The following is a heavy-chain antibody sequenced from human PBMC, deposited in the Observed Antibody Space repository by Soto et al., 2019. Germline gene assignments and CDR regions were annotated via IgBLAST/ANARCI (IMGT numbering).Heavy chain of an antibody. CDR1: GYTFTSHW. J-gene: IGHJ4*02. CDR2: IFPGDSDA. CDR3: ARSRDGYPSIDY. D-gene: IGHD5-12*01. V-gene: IGHV5-51*01. Sequence: PGESLKISCKGSGYTFTSHWIGWVRQMPGKGLEWMGVIFPGDSDAKYSPSFQGQVSFSVDKSTTTAYLQWGSLKASDTAMYYCARSRDGYPSIDYWGRGTLVTVSS.